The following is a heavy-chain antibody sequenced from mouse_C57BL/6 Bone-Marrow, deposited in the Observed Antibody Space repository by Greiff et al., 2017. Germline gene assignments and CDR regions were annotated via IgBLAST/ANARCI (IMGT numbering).Heavy chain of an antibody. V-gene: IGHV5-9-1*02. CDR3: TTVVATRTGFAY. CDR1: GFTFSSYA. J-gene: IGHJ3*01. D-gene: IGHD1-1*01. Sequence: EVKLMESGEGLVKPGGSLKLSCAASGFTFSSYAMSWVRQTPEKRLEWVAYISSGGDYIYYADTVKGRFTISRDNARNTLDLQMSSLKSEDTAMYYCTTVVATRTGFAYWGQGTLVTVSA. CDR2: ISSGGDYI.